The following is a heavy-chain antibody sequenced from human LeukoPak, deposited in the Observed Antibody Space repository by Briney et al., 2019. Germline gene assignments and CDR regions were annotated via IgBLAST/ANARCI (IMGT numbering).Heavy chain of an antibody. Sequence: PGQSLRLSCTTSGFSFVDYAMAWVRQAPGKGLELVGFIRSKAYGWTSEYAASVKGRFTLSRDDSKSIAYLQMNSLKAEDTAVYYCSREAVGGRRGATKLHFDYWGQGTLVTVSS. CDR3: SREAVGGRRGATKLHFDY. D-gene: IGHD1-26*01. CDR2: IRSKAYGWTS. V-gene: IGHV3-49*04. CDR1: GFSFVDYA. J-gene: IGHJ4*02.